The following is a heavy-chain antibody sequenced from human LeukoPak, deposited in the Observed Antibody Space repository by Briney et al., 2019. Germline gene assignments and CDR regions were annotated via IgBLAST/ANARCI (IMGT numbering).Heavy chain of an antibody. CDR1: GFTFSSYG. V-gene: IGHV3-30*18. CDR2: ISYDGSNK. Sequence: GGSLRLSCAASGFTFSSYGIHWVRQAPGKGLEWVAVISYDGSNKYYADSVKGRFTISRDNSKNTLYLQMNSLRAEDTAVYYCAKDEMLWTTMPLNDWGQGTLVTVSS. CDR3: AKDEMLWTTMPLND. J-gene: IGHJ4*02. D-gene: IGHD2-2*01.